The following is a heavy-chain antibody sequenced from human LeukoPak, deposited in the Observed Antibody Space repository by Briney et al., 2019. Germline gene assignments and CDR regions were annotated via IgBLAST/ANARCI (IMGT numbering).Heavy chain of an antibody. Sequence: ASVKVSCKASGYTFTGYYMHWVRQAPGQGLEWMGWINPNTGDTNYAQKFQGRVTMTRDTSSSTAYMELSRLRADDTAMYYCAKDQGRGYTYGLYYFDYWGQGTLVTVSS. CDR2: INPNTGDT. J-gene: IGHJ4*02. CDR3: AKDQGRGYTYGLYYFDY. CDR1: GYTFTGYY. D-gene: IGHD5-18*01. V-gene: IGHV1-2*02.